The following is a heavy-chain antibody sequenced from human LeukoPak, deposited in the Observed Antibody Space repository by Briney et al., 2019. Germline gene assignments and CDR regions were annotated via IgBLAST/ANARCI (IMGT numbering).Heavy chain of an antibody. CDR1: GFTVSSNY. D-gene: IGHD4-11*01. V-gene: IGHV3-53*01. CDR3: ARDSSGAHDYSNYFFN. J-gene: IGHJ4*02. Sequence: GGSLRLSCAASGFTVSSNYMSWVRQDPGEGLEWVSVIYSGGSTYYADSVKGRFTISRDNSKNTLYLQMDSLRAEHTAVYYCARDSSGAHDYSNYFFNWGQGTLVSVSS. CDR2: IYSGGST.